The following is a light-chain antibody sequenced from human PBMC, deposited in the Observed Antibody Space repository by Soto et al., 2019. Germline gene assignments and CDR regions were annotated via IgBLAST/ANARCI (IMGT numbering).Light chain of an antibody. Sequence: QSALTQPASVSGSPGQSITISCTGTSSDVGGYYSVSWYQQHPGKAPKLMIYDVTNRPSGVSNRFSGSKSGNTASLTISGLQAEDEPDYYCTSYTSSSTDVFGTGTKLTVL. CDR2: DVT. J-gene: IGLJ1*01. CDR3: TSYTSSSTDV. V-gene: IGLV2-14*01. CDR1: SSDVGGYYS.